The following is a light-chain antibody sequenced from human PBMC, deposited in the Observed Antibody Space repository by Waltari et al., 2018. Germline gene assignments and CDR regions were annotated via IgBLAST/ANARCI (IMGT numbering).Light chain of an antibody. CDR2: GVN. J-gene: IGLJ3*02. Sequence: QSVLTQPPSASGSPGQSVTISCTGTSSYVGGNNYASWYQQPPGKAPKPMVYGVNKRPPGVPDRFSGSKSGNTASLTVAGLQAEDEADYYCSSYGGSKVFGGGTKLTVL. V-gene: IGLV2-8*01. CDR1: SSYVGGNNY. CDR3: SSYGGSKV.